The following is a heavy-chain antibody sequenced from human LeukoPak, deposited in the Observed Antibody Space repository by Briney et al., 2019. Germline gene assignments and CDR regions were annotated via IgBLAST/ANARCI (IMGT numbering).Heavy chain of an antibody. J-gene: IGHJ4*02. D-gene: IGHD3-22*01. CDR2: IRYDGSNK. CDR1: GFTFSSYG. CDR3: ARVLGRYYDSLDY. V-gene: IGHV3-30*02. Sequence: PGGTLRLSCAASGFTFSSYGMHWVRQAPGKGLEWVAFIRYDGSNKYYADSVKGRFTISRDSAKNSLFLQMNSLRAEDTAVYYCARVLGRYYDSLDYWGQGTLVTVSS.